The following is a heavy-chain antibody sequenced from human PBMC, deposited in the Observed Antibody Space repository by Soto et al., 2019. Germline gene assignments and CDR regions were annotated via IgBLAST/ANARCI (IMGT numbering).Heavy chain of an antibody. J-gene: IGHJ4*02. D-gene: IGHD6-19*01. Sequence: SVKVSCKASGGTFSSYAISWVRQAPGQGLEWMGGIIPIFGTANYAQKLQGRVTMTTDTSTSTAYMELRSLRSDDTAVYYCARDVAVAGLPYYFDYWGQGTLVTVSS. CDR2: IIPIFGTA. CDR1: GGTFSSYA. CDR3: ARDVAVAGLPYYFDY. V-gene: IGHV1-69*05.